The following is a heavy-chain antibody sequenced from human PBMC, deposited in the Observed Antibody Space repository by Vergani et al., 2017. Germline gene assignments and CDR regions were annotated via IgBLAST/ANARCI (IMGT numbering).Heavy chain of an antibody. V-gene: IGHV5-51*01. Sequence: EVELVQSGPEMRKPGESLKISCKGSEYSFGNYWIGWVRQMPGKGLEWMGIIYPAVSDTRYSPSFQGQVTISAEKSISTAFLQWDSLKASDTALYYCARHTTYTDSWGQGTLVTVSS. CDR3: ARHTTYTDS. D-gene: IGHD1-1*01. CDR1: EYSFGNYW. J-gene: IGHJ4*02. CDR2: IYPAVSDT.